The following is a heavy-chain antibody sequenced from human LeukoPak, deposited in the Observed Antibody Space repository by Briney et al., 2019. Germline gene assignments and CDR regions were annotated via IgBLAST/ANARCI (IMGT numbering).Heavy chain of an antibody. Sequence: QPGGSLRLSCAASGFTFDDYAMHWVRQAPGKGLEWVSGISWNSGSIGYADSVKGRFTISRDNSKNTLYLQMNSLRAEDTAVYYCATAPFLSSGYFDYWGQGTLVTVSS. CDR1: GFTFDDYA. D-gene: IGHD3-22*01. CDR3: ATAPFLSSGYFDY. J-gene: IGHJ4*02. CDR2: ISWNSGSI. V-gene: IGHV3-9*01.